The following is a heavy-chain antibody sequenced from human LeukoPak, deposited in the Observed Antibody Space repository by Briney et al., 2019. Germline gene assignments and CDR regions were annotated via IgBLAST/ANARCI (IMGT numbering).Heavy chain of an antibody. CDR1: GGSFSGYY. CDR2: INHSGST. Sequence: SETLSLTCAVYGGSFSGYYWSWIRQPPGKGLEWIGEINHSGSTNYNPSLKSRVTISVDTSKNQFSLKLSSVTAADTAVYYCGGPRYYGSGSYYYFDYWGQGTLVTVSS. CDR3: GGPRYYGSGSYYYFDY. V-gene: IGHV4-34*01. D-gene: IGHD3-10*01. J-gene: IGHJ4*02.